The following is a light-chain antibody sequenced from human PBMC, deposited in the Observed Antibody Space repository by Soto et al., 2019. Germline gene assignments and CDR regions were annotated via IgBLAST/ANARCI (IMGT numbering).Light chain of an antibody. J-gene: IGLJ2*01. V-gene: IGLV3-1*01. Sequence: SYELTQPPSVSVSPGQTASITCSGDKLGDKYACWYQQKPGQSPVLVIYQDRKRPPGIPERFSGSNSGNTATLTISGTQAMDEADYYCQAWDSSTAHGLFGGGTMLTVL. CDR3: QAWDSSTAHGL. CDR2: QDR. CDR1: KLGDKY.